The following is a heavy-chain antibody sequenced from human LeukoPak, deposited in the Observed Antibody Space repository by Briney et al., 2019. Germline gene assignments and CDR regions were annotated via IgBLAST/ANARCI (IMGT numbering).Heavy chain of an antibody. Sequence: PGGSLRLSCATSGFTFRSYAMTWVRQAPGKVLEWVSAISGSGGSTYYADSVKGRVTISRDNSKNTLYLQMNSLRAEDTAVYYCAKFFHDSSGEFQHWGQGTLVTVSS. D-gene: IGHD3-22*01. V-gene: IGHV3-23*01. CDR2: ISGSGGST. CDR1: GFTFRSYA. J-gene: IGHJ1*01. CDR3: AKFFHDSSGEFQH.